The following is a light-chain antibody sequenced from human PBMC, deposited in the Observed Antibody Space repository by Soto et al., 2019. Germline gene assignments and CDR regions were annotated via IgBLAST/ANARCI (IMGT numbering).Light chain of an antibody. V-gene: IGLV2-14*01. Sequence: QSALTQPASVSGSPGQSITISCTGTSCDVGGYNYVSWYQQHPGKAPKLMIYDVSNRPSGVSNRFSGSKSGNTASLTISGLQAEDEADYYCSSYTSSSTLAFGGGTKLTVL. CDR3: SSYTSSSTLA. CDR1: SCDVGGYNY. CDR2: DVS. J-gene: IGLJ3*02.